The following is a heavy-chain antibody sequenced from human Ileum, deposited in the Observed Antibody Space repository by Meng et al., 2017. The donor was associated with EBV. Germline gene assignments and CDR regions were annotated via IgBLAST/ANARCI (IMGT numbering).Heavy chain of an antibody. J-gene: IGHJ4*02. V-gene: IGHV4-4*02. CDR1: GGSISSSNW. CDR2: IYHSGST. D-gene: IGHD6-19*01. Sequence: QRQRSGPGLGKPSGTLSLTCAVSGGSISSSNWWSWVRQPPGKGLEWIGEIYHSGSTNYNPSLKSRVTMSVDKSKNQFSLNLSSVTAADTAVYYCARVGQWLPIDYWGQGTLVTVSS. CDR3: ARVGQWLPIDY.